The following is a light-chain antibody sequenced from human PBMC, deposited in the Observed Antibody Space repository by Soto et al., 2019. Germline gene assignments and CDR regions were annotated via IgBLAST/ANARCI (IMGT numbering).Light chain of an antibody. CDR1: RANIGSNY. CDR2: DSD. V-gene: IGLV1-51*01. CDR3: GAWDGSLSVVL. Sequence: QAVLTQPPSVSAAPGQKVTISCSGSRANIGSNYVSWYQHLPGTAPKLVIYDSDKRPSEIPDRFSGSKSGTSATLDITGLQTGDEADYYCGAWDGSLSVVLFGGGTQLTVL. J-gene: IGLJ2*01.